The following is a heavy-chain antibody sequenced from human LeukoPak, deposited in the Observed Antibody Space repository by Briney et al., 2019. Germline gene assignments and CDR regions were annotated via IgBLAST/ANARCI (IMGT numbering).Heavy chain of an antibody. CDR1: GFTFSSYA. J-gene: IGHJ4*02. CDR3: AKMYPRAGGDY. V-gene: IGHV3-23*01. D-gene: IGHD6-19*01. CDR2: ISPSGGVT. Sequence: GGSLRLSCATSGFTFSSYAMSWVRQAPGKGLEWVSSISPSGGVTFYSDSVKGRFTISRDNSKNTLYLQMNSLRAEDTAVYYCAKMYPRAGGDYWGQGTLVTVSS.